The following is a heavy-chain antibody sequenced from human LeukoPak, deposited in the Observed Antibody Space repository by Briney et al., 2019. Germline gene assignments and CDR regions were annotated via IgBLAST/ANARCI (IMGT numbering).Heavy chain of an antibody. CDR2: ISAYNGNT. CDR1: GYTFTSYG. Sequence: ASVKVSCKASGYTFTSYGISWVRHAPGQGLEWMGWISAYNGNTNYAQKLQGRVTMTTDTSTSTAYMELRSLRSDDTAVYYCARDGAWGELHPGHYYYYGMDVWGQGTTVTVSS. J-gene: IGHJ6*02. V-gene: IGHV1-18*01. D-gene: IGHD1-26*01. CDR3: ARDGAWGELHPGHYYYYGMDV.